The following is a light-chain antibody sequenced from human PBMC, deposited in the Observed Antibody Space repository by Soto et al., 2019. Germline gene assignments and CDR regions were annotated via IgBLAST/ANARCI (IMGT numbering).Light chain of an antibody. CDR3: NSYASSATLV. Sequence: QSVLTQPSSVSGSPGQSITLSCTGTSSDVGGYNYVSWYQQHPGKAPKLMIYEVSNRPSGVSNRFSGSKSGNTASLTISGLQAEDEADYYCNSYASSATLVFGNGTKVTV. J-gene: IGLJ1*01. CDR2: EVS. V-gene: IGLV2-14*01. CDR1: SSDVGGYNY.